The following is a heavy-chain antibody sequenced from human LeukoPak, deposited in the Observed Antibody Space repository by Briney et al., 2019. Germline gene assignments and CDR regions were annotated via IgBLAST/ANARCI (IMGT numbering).Heavy chain of an antibody. V-gene: IGHV4-39*07. D-gene: IGHD3-3*01. CDR2: IYYSGST. CDR1: GGSISSSSYY. CDR3: ARTRDYYSPAFDI. Sequence: SETLSLTCTVSGGSISSSSYYWGWIRQPPGKGLEWIGSIYYSGSTYYNPSLKSRVTISVDTSKNQFSLKLSSVTAADTAVYYCARTRDYYSPAFDIWGQGTVVTVSS. J-gene: IGHJ3*02.